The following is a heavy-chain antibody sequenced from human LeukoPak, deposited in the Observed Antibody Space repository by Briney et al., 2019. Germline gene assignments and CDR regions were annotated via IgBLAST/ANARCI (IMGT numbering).Heavy chain of an antibody. CDR2: VHTSGST. D-gene: IGHD3-22*01. Sequence: WGTLSLTCTVSGVSVSSYYWSWIRQPPGKGLEWIGYVHTSGSTNYNPSLVSGGSISVDTSKNQLSLKLTSVSAADTAVYYCARGYFDSSGYSNPFDCGGQGTLVTVSS. CDR3: ARGYFDSSGYSNPFDC. J-gene: IGHJ4*02. V-gene: IGHV4-4*08. CDR1: GVSVSSYY.